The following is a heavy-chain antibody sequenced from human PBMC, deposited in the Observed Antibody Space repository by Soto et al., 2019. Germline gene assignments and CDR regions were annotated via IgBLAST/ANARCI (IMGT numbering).Heavy chain of an antibody. CDR3: ARDTTLVVITDDAFDI. CDR2: ISSSGSTI. V-gene: IGHV3-11*01. CDR1: GFTFSDYY. Sequence: QVQLVESGGGLVKPGGSLRLSCAASGFTFSDYYMSWIRQAPGKGLEWVSYISSSGSTIYYADSVKGRFTISRDNAKNSLYLQMNSVRAEDTAVYYCARDTTLVVITDDAFDIWGQGTMVTVSS. J-gene: IGHJ3*02. D-gene: IGHD3-22*01.